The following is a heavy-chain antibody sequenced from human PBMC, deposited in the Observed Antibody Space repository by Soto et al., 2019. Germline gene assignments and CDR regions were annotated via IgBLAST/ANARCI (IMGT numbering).Heavy chain of an antibody. CDR3: ARKRDPTLGFDY. D-gene: IGHD7-27*01. V-gene: IGHV4-34*01. CDR1: GGSFSGYY. CDR2: INHSGST. Sequence: SETLSLTCAVSGGSFSGYYWSWIRQPPGKGLEWIGEINHSGSTNYNPSLKSRVPISVDTSKNQFSLKLSSVTAADTAVYYCARKRDPTLGFDYWGQGTLVTVSS. J-gene: IGHJ4*01.